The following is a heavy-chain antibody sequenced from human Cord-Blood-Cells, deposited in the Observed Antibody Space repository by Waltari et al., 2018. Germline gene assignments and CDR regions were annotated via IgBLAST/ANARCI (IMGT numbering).Heavy chain of an antibody. V-gene: IGHV4-30-4*08. Sequence: QVQLQESGPGLVKPSQTLSLTCTVSGGSISSGDYYWSWIRQPPGKGLEWIGYIYYSGSTYYNPSLKSRVTRSVDTSKNQFSLKLSSVTAADTAVYYCARDTVVTYYDILTGYDAFDIWGQGTMVTVSS. CDR1: GGSISSGDYY. J-gene: IGHJ3*02. CDR3: ARDTVVTYYDILTGYDAFDI. D-gene: IGHD3-9*01. CDR2: IYYSGST.